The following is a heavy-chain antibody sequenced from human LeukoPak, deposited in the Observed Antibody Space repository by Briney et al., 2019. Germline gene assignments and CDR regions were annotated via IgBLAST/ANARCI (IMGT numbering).Heavy chain of an antibody. V-gene: IGHV3-23*01. J-gene: IGHJ4*02. Sequence: PGGSLRLSCAASGFTFSSYAMSWVRQAPGKGLEWVSAISGGGGSTYYADSVKGRFTISRDNSKNTLYLQMNSLRAEDTAVYYCAKANSEGGYFDYWGQGTLVTVSS. CDR3: AKANSEGGYFDY. CDR2: ISGGGGST. CDR1: GFTFSSYA. D-gene: IGHD3-16*01.